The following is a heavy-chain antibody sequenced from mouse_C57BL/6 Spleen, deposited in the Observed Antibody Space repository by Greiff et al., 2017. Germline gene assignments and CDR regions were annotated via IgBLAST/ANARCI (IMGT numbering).Heavy chain of an antibody. CDR2: ISDGGSYT. Sequence: EVKVEESGGGLVKPGGSLKLSCAASGFTFSSYAMSWVRQTPEKRLEWVATISDGGSYTYYPDNVKGRFTISRDNAKNNLYLQMSHLKSEDTAMYYCARDRYIPYAMDYWGQGTSVTVSS. D-gene: IGHD1-3*01. J-gene: IGHJ4*01. CDR3: ARDRYIPYAMDY. V-gene: IGHV5-4*01. CDR1: GFTFSSYA.